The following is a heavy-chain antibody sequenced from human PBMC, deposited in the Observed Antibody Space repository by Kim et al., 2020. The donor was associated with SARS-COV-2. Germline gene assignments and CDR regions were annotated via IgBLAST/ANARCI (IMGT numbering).Heavy chain of an antibody. CDR1: GGSISSGGYY. Sequence: SETLSLTCTVSGGSISSGGYYWSWIRQHPGKGLEWIGYIYYSGSTYYNPSLKSRVTISVDTSKNQFSLKLSSVTAADTAVYYCARVRHNIAAAGDYYYYGMDVWGQGTTVTVSS. CDR2: IYYSGST. J-gene: IGHJ6*02. V-gene: IGHV4-31*03. CDR3: ARVRHNIAAAGDYYYYGMDV. D-gene: IGHD6-13*01.